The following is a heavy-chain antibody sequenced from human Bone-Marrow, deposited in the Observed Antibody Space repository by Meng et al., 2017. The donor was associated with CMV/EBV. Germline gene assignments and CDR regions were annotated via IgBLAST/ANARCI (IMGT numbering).Heavy chain of an antibody. V-gene: IGHV3-30*02. D-gene: IGHD6-6*01. Sequence: GESLKISSAASGFTFSSYGMHWVRQAPGKGLESVAFIHYDVSDKYYADCVKGRFTISRDNSKNTLYLQMNSLRAEDTALYYCAKEDYSNSYYSVYWGQGTLVTVSS. CDR2: IHYDVSDK. J-gene: IGHJ4*02. CDR1: GFTFSSYG. CDR3: AKEDYSNSYYSVY.